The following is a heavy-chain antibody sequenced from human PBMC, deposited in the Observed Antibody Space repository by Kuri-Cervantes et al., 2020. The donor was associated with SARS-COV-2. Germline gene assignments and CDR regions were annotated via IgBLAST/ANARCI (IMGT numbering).Heavy chain of an antibody. Sequence: LSLTCAASGFTFSSYAMHWVRQAPGKGLEWVAVISYDGSNKYYADSVKGRSTISRDNSKNTLYLQMNSLRAEDTAVYYCARQGGRAIYFDYWGQGTLVTVSS. CDR2: ISYDGSNK. CDR1: GFTFSSYA. CDR3: ARQGGRAIYFDY. J-gene: IGHJ4*02. V-gene: IGHV3-30-3*01. D-gene: IGHD6-25*01.